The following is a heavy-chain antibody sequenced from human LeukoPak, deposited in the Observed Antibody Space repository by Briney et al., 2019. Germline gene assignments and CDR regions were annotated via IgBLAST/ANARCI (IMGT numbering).Heavy chain of an antibody. CDR3: ARGPHERSGYPDD. J-gene: IGHJ4*02. V-gene: IGHV1-18*01. CDR1: GYTFNTYG. D-gene: IGHD3-22*01. CDR2: ISPYNGNT. Sequence: ASVKVSCKASGYTFNTYGITWVRQAPGQGLEWMGWISPYNGNTNYAHKFQGRVTLTTDTSTSTAYMELRSLRSDDTAVYYCARGPHERSGYPDDWGQGTLVTVSS.